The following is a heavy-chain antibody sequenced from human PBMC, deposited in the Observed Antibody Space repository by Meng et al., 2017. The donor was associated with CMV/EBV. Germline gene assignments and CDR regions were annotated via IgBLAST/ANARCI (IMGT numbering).Heavy chain of an antibody. V-gene: IGHV3-23*01. CDR3: AKEPSSWYRPSFDS. Sequence: GESLKISCAASGFTFSSYSMNWVRQAPGKGLEWVSAISGSGTSTYYADSVKGRFTISRDNSKNTLYLQMNSLRVEDTAVYYCAKEPSSWYRPSFDSWGQGTLVTVSS. CDR1: GFTFSSYS. J-gene: IGHJ4*02. CDR2: ISGSGTST. D-gene: IGHD6-13*01.